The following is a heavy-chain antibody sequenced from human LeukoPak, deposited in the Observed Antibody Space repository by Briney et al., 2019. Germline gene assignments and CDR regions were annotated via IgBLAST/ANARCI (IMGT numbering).Heavy chain of an antibody. CDR1: GFTFDDYA. CDR2: ISWNSGSI. V-gene: IGHV3-9*01. Sequence: GGSLRLSCAASGFTFDDYAMHWVRQAPGKGLEWVSGISWNSGSIGYADSVKGRFTISRDNAKNSLYLQMNSLRAEATALYYCAKGTRIAAAGSFDYWGQGTLVTVSS. J-gene: IGHJ4*02. CDR3: AKGTRIAAAGSFDY. D-gene: IGHD6-13*01.